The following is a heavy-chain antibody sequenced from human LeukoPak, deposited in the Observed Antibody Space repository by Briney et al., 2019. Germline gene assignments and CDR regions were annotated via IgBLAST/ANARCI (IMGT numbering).Heavy chain of an antibody. J-gene: IGHJ4*02. CDR2: ISAYNGNT. CDR1: GYTFTSYG. CDR3: ARDNEWFGEYQLDY. D-gene: IGHD3-10*01. Sequence: ASVKVSCKASGYTFTSYGISWVRQAPGQGLEWMGWISAYNGNTNYAQKLQGRVTMTTDTSTSTAYMELRSLRSDDTAVYYCARDNEWFGEYQLDYWGQGTLVTVSS. V-gene: IGHV1-18*01.